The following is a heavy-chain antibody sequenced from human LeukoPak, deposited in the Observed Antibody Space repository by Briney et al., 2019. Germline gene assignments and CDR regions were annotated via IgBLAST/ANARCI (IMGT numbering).Heavy chain of an antibody. V-gene: IGHV4-34*01. CDR3: ASRDLIVVVPAATSYAFDY. J-gene: IGHJ4*02. CDR2: INHSGST. CDR1: GFTFGSSP. Sequence: PGGSLRLSCVASGFTFGSSPMSWIRQPPGKGLEWIGEINHSGSTNYNPSLKGRVTISVDTSKNQFSLKLSSVTAADTAVYYCASRDLIVVVPAATSYAFDYWGQGTLVTVSS. D-gene: IGHD2-2*01.